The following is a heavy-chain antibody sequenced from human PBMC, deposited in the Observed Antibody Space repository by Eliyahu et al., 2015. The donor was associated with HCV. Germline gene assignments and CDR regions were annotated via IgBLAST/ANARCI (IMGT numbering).Heavy chain of an antibody. CDR3: ARDLSSSWYVLFDY. V-gene: IGHV3-48*03. CDR1: GFTFSSYE. CDR2: ISSSGSTI. J-gene: IGHJ4*02. Sequence: EVQLVEPGGGLVQPGGSLRLSCAASGFTFSSYEMNWVRQAPGKGLEWVSYISSSGSTIYYADSVRGRFTISRDNAKNSLYLQMNSLRAEDTAAYYCARDLSSSWYVLFDYWGQGTLVTVSS. D-gene: IGHD6-13*01.